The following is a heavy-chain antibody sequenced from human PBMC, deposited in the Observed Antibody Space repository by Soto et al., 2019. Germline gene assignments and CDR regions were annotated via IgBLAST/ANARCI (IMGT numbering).Heavy chain of an antibody. J-gene: IGHJ4*02. CDR1: GFTFSSYS. D-gene: IGHD6-13*01. CDR3: ARATIAAESRY. Sequence: EVQLVESGEGLVKPGGSLRLSCAASGFTFSSYSMNWVRQAPGKGLEWVSSISSSSSYIYYAVSVKGRFTISRDNAKKSLYLQMNSLRAEDTAVYYCARATIAAESRYWGQGTLVTVSS. V-gene: IGHV3-21*01. CDR2: ISSSSSYI.